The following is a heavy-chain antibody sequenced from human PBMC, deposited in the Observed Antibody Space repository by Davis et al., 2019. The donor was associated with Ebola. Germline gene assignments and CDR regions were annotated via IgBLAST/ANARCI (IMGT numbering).Heavy chain of an antibody. J-gene: IGHJ5*02. V-gene: IGHV3-11*04. Sequence: GESLKISCAASGFTFSDYYMSWIRQAPGKGLEWISYISSSGSTRNYADSVKGRFIISRDNAKNTLSLQMIDLRSEDTACYYCTRDLYGSGGDYFDPWGQGTLVTVSS. CDR1: GFTFSDYY. D-gene: IGHD3-10*01. CDR3: TRDLYGSGGDYFDP. CDR2: ISSSGSTR.